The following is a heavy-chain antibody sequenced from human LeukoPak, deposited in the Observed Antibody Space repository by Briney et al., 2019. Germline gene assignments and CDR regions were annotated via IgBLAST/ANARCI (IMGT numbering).Heavy chain of an antibody. CDR2: IIPIFGTA. CDR3: ARDGEAGGYFDY. J-gene: IGHJ4*02. Sequence: ASVKVSCKASGGTFSSYAISWVRHAPGQGLEWMGRIIPIFGTANYAQKFQGRVTITTDESTSTAYMELSSLRSEDTAVYYCARDGEAGGYFDYWGQGTLVTVSS. V-gene: IGHV1-69*05. CDR1: GGTFSSYA. D-gene: IGHD2-8*02.